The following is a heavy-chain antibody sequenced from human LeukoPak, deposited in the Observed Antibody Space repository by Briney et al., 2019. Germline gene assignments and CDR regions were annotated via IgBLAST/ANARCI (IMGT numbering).Heavy chain of an antibody. CDR1: GFTFSSYG. J-gene: IGHJ4*02. Sequence: GGSLRLSCAASGFTFSSYGMHWVRQAPGKGLEWVAVISYDGSNKYHADSVKGRFTISRDNSKNTLYLQMNSLRAEDTAVYYCAKDVEYWGQGTLVTVSS. V-gene: IGHV3-30*18. CDR2: ISYDGSNK. D-gene: IGHD5-24*01. CDR3: AKDVEY.